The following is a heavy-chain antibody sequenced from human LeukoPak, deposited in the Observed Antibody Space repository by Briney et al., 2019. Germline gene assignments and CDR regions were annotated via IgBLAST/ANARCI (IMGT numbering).Heavy chain of an antibody. V-gene: IGHV1-18*01. D-gene: IGHD6-13*01. CDR2: ISAYNGNT. CDR1: GYTFTSYG. J-gene: IGHJ3*02. CDR3: ARGDSSSWYGDPFDI. Sequence: ASVKVSCKASGYTFTSYGISWVRQAPGQGLEWMGWISAYNGNTNYAQKLQGRVTMTTDTSTSTAYMELRSLRSDDTAVYYCARGDSSSWYGDPFDIWGQGTMVTVSS.